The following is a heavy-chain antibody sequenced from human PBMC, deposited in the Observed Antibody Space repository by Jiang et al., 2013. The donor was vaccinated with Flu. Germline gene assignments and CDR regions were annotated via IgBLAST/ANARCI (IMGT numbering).Heavy chain of an antibody. D-gene: IGHD3-22*01. Sequence: LLKPSETLSLTCTVSGGSISSSSYYWGWIRQPPGKGLEWIGSIYYSGSTYYNPSLKSRVTISVDTSKNQFSLKLSSVTAADTAVYYCARPPPSYYDKGFDPWGQGTLVTVSS. J-gene: IGHJ5*02. CDR1: GGSISSSSYY. CDR3: ARPPPSYYDKGFDP. V-gene: IGHV4-39*01. CDR2: IYYSGST.